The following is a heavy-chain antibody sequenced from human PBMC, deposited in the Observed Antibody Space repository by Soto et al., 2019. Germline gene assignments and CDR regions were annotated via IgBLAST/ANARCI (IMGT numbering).Heavy chain of an antibody. D-gene: IGHD2-2*02. Sequence: EVQLVESGGGLVQPGGSLRLSCAVSGFTFSDHSMDWVRQAPGKGLEWVGRSRNKANSYTTEYAPSVKGRFIISRDDSKNSLYLQMSSLQTEDTAVYYCARGYTKNTDSGSYFDSWGQGPLVTVSS. CDR1: GFTFSDHS. CDR3: ARGYTKNTDSGSYFDS. CDR2: SRNKANSYTT. V-gene: IGHV3-72*01. J-gene: IGHJ4*02.